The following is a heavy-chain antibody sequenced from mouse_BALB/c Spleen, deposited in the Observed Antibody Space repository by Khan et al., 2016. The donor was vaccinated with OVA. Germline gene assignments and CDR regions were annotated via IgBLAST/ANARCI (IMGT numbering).Heavy chain of an antibody. CDR2: VSPGSGSP. CDR1: GYTFTSYW. V-gene: IGHV1S41*01. D-gene: IGHD6-2*01. CDR3: TRSTSFCSCLSALAY. J-gene: IGHJ4*01. Sequence: DLVKPGASVKLSCKASGYTFTSYWINWIKQRPGQGLEWIGRVSPGSGSPYYNEIFKGKATVTIDKSSSTAYIQINSLSSEDAAVYFCTRSTSFCSCLSALAYCGQGTSVTVSS.